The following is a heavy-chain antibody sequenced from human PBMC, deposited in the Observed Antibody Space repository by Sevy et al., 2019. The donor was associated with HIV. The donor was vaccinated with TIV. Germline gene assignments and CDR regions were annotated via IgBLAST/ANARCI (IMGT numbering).Heavy chain of an antibody. V-gene: IGHV4-4*07. CDR1: GGSISSYY. CDR3: ARASTPPPWIAAWYSFVY. J-gene: IGHJ4*02. Sequence: SETLSLTCTVSGGSISSYYWSWIRQPAGKGLEWIGRIYTSGSTNYNPSLKSRVTMSVDTTKNQFSLKLSSVTAADTAVYYCARASTPPPWIAAWYSFVYWGQGTLVTFSS. D-gene: IGHD6-6*01. CDR2: IYTSGST.